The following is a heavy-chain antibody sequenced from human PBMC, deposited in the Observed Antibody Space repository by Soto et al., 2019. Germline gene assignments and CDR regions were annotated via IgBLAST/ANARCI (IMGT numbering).Heavy chain of an antibody. CDR1: GYIFTNYW. D-gene: IGHD3-10*01. V-gene: IGHV5-51*01. CDR3: ARKYYYGAGTLDY. CDR2: IYPGDSET. Sequence: PGEPLKISCKGSGYIFTNYWIGWVRQMPGKGLEWMGIIYPGDSETRYSPSFQGQVTMSADKSISTAYLQWSSLKASDSAMYYCARKYYYGAGTLDYWGQGTLVTVSS. J-gene: IGHJ4*02.